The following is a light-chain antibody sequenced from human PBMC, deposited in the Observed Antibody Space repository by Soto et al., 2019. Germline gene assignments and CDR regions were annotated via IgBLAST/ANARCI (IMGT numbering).Light chain of an antibody. CDR3: ATWDDSRTGVV. CDR1: SSNIGTNT. CDR2: SND. Sequence: QSVLTQPPSASGTPGQRVSISCSGGSSNIGTNTVNWYQHLPGTAPKLLIFSNDERPSGVPDRFSGSKSGTSASLAISGLQSDDEADYYCATWDDSRTGVVFGRGTKVTVL. J-gene: IGLJ2*01. V-gene: IGLV1-44*01.